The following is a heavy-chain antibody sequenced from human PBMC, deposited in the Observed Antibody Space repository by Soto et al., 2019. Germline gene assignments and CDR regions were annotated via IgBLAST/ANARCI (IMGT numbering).Heavy chain of an antibody. D-gene: IGHD3-9*01. CDR3: TTRPLYDILTVDY. J-gene: IGHJ4*02. Sequence: SVSNAWMNWVRQAPGKGLAWVGRIKSKTDGGTTDYAAPVKGRFTISRDDSKNTLYLQMNSLKTEDTAVYYCTTRPLYDILTVDYWGQGTLVTVSS. V-gene: IGHV3-15*07. CDR2: IKSKTDGGTT. CDR1: SVSNAW.